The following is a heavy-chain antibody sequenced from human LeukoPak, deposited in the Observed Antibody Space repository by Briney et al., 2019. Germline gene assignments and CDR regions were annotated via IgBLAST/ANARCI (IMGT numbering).Heavy chain of an antibody. Sequence: PSETLSLTCAVYGGSFSGYYWSWIRQPPGKGLEWIGEINHSGSTNYNPSLKSRVTISVDTSKNQFSLKLSSVTAADTAVYYCARDRIVGATGGFDYWGQGTLVTVSS. D-gene: IGHD1-26*01. CDR1: GGSFSGYY. V-gene: IGHV4-34*01. CDR2: INHSGST. CDR3: ARDRIVGATGGFDY. J-gene: IGHJ4*02.